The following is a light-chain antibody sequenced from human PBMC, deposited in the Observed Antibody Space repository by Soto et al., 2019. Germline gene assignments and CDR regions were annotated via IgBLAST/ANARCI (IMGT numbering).Light chain of an antibody. CDR2: TAS. CDR3: QQSYSTTT. V-gene: IGKV1-39*01. CDR1: QSISSN. Sequence: DIQMTQSPSSLSASVGDRVTITCRASQSISSNLNWYQQKPGKAPKLLIYTASSLQSGVPSRFSGSGSGTDFTLTISSLQPEDFATYYCQQSYSTTTFDGGTKVEIK. J-gene: IGKJ4*01.